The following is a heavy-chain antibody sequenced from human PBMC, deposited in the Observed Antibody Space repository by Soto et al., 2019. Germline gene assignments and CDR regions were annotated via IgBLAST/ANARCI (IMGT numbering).Heavy chain of an antibody. D-gene: IGHD3-10*01. CDR1: GGSISSGDYY. Sequence: PSETLSLTCTVSGGSISSGDYYWSWIRQPPGKGLEWIGYIYYSGSTYYNPSLKSRVTISVDTSKNQFSLKLSSVTAADTAVYYCDRFRLWFGELLYPTLDAFDVWRQGTMVPVSS. V-gene: IGHV4-30-4*01. J-gene: IGHJ3*01. CDR3: DRFRLWFGELLYPTLDAFDV. CDR2: IYYSGST.